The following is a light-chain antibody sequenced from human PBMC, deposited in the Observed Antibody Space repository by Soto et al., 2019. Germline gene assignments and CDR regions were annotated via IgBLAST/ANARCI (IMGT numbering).Light chain of an antibody. CDR1: QDVGRR. CDR3: QHAKSFPVT. V-gene: IGKV1D-12*01. CDR2: AAS. J-gene: IGKJ5*01. Sequence: DIQMTQSPSSLSASVGDTVTITCRSSQDVGRRLSWYQQKPGKAPKILIFAASSLQSGVPSRFSGSGSGTDFTLTITSLQSEDFATYYCQHAKSFPVTFGQGTRLEI.